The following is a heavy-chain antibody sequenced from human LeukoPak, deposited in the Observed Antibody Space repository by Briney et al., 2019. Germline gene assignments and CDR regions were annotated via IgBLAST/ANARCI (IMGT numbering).Heavy chain of an antibody. V-gene: IGHV3-64*02. Sequence: PGGFLRLSCAASGFTFTNHPMHWVRQASGKRLQYVSAISPSGDRTGYTDSVKGRFTISRDNSKNTMYLQMGSLRPEDMGVYYCARAFRPASDPHDFYDFWGRGTTVTVSS. J-gene: IGHJ3*01. CDR1: GFTFTNHP. CDR3: ARAFRPASDPHDFYDF. CDR2: ISPSGDRT. D-gene: IGHD3-3*01.